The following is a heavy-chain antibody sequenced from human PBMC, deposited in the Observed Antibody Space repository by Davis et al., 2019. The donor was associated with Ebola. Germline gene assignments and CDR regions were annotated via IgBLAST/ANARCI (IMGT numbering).Heavy chain of an antibody. CDR3: ARDGIRFLEGTSRFDP. V-gene: IGHV3-48*01. D-gene: IGHD3-3*01. Sequence: PGGSLRLSCAASGFTFSSYSMNWVRQAPGKGLEWVSYISSSSSTIYYADSVKGRFTISRDNSKNTLYLQMNSLRAEDTAVYYCARDGIRFLEGTSRFDPWGQGTLVTVSS. CDR2: ISSSSSTI. CDR1: GFTFSSYS. J-gene: IGHJ5*02.